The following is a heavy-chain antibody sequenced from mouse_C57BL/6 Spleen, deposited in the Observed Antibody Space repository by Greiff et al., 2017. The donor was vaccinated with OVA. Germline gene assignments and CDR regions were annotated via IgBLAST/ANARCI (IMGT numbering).Heavy chain of an antibody. CDR3: GTGTGYFDY. D-gene: IGHD4-1*01. V-gene: IGHV1-22*01. Sequence: EVQLQQSGPELVKPGASVKMSCKASGYTFTDYNMHWVKPSHGKSLEWIGYINPNNGGTSYNQKFKGKATLTVNKSSSTAYMELRSLTSEDSAVYYCGTGTGYFDYWGQGTTLTVSS. J-gene: IGHJ2*01. CDR2: INPNNGGT. CDR1: GYTFTDYN.